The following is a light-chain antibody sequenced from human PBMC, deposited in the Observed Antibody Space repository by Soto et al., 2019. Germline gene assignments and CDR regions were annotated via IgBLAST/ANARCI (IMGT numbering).Light chain of an antibody. Sequence: DIQMTQSPSTLSASAGDRVTITCRASQSISSWLAWYQQKPGKAPKLLIYDASSLESGVPSRFSGSGSGTEFTLTISSLQPDDFATYYCQQYNSYLITFGQGTRLEIK. J-gene: IGKJ5*01. V-gene: IGKV1-5*01. CDR3: QQYNSYLIT. CDR2: DAS. CDR1: QSISSW.